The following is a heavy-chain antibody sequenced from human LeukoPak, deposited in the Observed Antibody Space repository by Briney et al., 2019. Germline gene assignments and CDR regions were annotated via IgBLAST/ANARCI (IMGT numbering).Heavy chain of an antibody. CDR1: GGTFSSYA. D-gene: IGHD6-19*01. J-gene: IGHJ4*02. V-gene: IGHV1-69*01. Sequence: ASVTVSCKASGGTFSSYAISWVRQAPGQGLEWMGGIIPIFGTANYAQKFQGRVTITADESTSTAYMELSSLRSEDTAVYYCARDPYSSGWYGYYFDYWGQGTLVTVSS. CDR3: ARDPYSSGWYGYYFDY. CDR2: IIPIFGTA.